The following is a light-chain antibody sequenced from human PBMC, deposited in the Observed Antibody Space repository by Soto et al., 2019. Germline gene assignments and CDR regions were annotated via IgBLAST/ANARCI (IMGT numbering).Light chain of an antibody. J-gene: IGLJ1*01. Sequence: QTVVTQPPSSSGTHGQRVTISCSGSSSNIAPNTVNWYQHLPGAAPQLLIFANDRRPSWVPDRFSGSRSGTSASLAIRERQSEDECDYYCAAWDASLHGYVFGTGTKETVL. CDR1: SSNIAPNT. CDR3: AAWDASLHGYV. CDR2: AND. V-gene: IGLV1-44*01.